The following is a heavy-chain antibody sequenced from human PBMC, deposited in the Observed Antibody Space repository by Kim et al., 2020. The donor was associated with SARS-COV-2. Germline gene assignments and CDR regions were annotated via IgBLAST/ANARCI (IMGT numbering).Heavy chain of an antibody. J-gene: IGHJ4*02. Sequence: GYIYYSGVTYYNPSLKSRLSISVDKSKNLFSLRLTSVTAADTAVYYCTKKYDYWGQGTLVTVSS. V-gene: IGHV4-31*02. CDR2: IYYSGVT. CDR3: TKKYDY.